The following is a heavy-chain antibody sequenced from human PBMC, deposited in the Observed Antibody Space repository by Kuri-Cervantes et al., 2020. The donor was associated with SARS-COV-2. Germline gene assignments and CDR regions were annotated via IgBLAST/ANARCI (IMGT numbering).Heavy chain of an antibody. D-gene: IGHD6-13*01. CDR1: GFTFSTYR. Sequence: GESLKISWAASGFTFSTYRMHWVRQAPGKGLEWVSVISFDESDKSYVDSVKGRFTISRDNSKSTLYLQMNSLRAEDTAVYYCAKDHGPYSRATAYYGMDVWGQGTTVTVSS. J-gene: IGHJ6*02. CDR3: AKDHGPYSRATAYYGMDV. CDR2: ISFDESDK. V-gene: IGHV3-30*18.